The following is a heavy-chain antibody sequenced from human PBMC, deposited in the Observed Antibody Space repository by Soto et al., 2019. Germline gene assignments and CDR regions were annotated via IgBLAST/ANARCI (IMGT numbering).Heavy chain of an antibody. CDR2: INAGNGNT. D-gene: IGHD3-9*01. CDR1: GYTFTSYA. Sequence: GASVKVSCKASGYTFTSYAMHWVRQAPGQRLEWMGWINAGNGNTKYSQEFQGRVTITRDTSASTAYMELSSLRSEDTAVYYCARDRRNLRYFDWLTYDAFDIWGQGTMVTVSS. J-gene: IGHJ3*02. V-gene: IGHV1-3*01. CDR3: ARDRRNLRYFDWLTYDAFDI.